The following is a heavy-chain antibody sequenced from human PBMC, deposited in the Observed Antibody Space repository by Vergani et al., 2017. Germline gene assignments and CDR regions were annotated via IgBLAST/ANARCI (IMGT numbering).Heavy chain of an antibody. D-gene: IGHD3-16*01. CDR2: IIPVLGST. CDR1: GGTFSHYA. V-gene: IGHV1-69*18. CDR3: ARGLDLYDKSGAFDI. J-gene: IGHJ3*02. Sequence: QVQLVQSGAEVKKPQSSVKVSCEASGGTFSHYAFAWVRQAPGQGLEWMGRIIPVLGSTNYAQKFQGRLTITADASATTGYMELTGLTSEDTAVYYCARGLDLYDKSGAFDIWGQGTMVTVSP.